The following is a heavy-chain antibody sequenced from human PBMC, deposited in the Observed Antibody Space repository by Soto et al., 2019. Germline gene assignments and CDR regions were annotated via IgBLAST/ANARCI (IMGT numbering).Heavy chain of an antibody. D-gene: IGHD2-2*01. J-gene: IGHJ6*02. CDR2: ISAYNGNT. CDR1: GYTFTSYG. V-gene: IGHV1-18*01. CDR3: AALDRVVRGYYYGMDV. Sequence: ASVKVCCKASGYTFTSYGISWVRQAPGQGLEWMGWISAYNGNTNYAQKLQDRVTMTTDTSTSTAYMELSSLRSDDTAVYYCAALDRVVRGYYYGMDVWGQWTTVSVSS.